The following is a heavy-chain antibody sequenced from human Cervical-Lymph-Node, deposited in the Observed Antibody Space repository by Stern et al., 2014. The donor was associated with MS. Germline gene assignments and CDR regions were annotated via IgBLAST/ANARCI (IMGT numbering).Heavy chain of an antibody. CDR2: IIPIFGTA. CDR3: ARDSRGYSYGLPLGYYGMDV. D-gene: IGHD5-18*01. V-gene: IGHV1-69*01. CDR1: GGTFSSYA. Sequence: QVQLVESGAEVKKPGSSVKVSCKASGGTFSSYAISWVRQAPGQGLEWMGGIIPIFGTANYAQKFQGRVTITADESTSTAYMELSSLRSEDTAVYYCARDSRGYSYGLPLGYYGMDVWGQGTTVTVSS. J-gene: IGHJ6*02.